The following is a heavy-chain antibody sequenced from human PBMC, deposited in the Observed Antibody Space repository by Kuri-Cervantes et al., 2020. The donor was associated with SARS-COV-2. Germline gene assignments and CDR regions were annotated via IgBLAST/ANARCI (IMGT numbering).Heavy chain of an antibody. Sequence: SETLSLTCTVSGGSISSSSYYWGWIRQPPGKGLEWIGSIYYSGSTYYNPSLMSRVTRSVDTSKNQFSLKLSSVTAADTAVYYCARDNYDFWSGASLPGYWGQGTLVTVSS. CDR3: ARDNYDFWSGASLPGY. D-gene: IGHD3-3*01. J-gene: IGHJ4*02. CDR2: IYYSGST. CDR1: GGSISSSSYY. V-gene: IGHV4-39*07.